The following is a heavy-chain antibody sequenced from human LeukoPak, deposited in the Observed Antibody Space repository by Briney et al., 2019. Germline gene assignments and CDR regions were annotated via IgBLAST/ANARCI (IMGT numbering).Heavy chain of an antibody. CDR2: MNPNSGNT. Sequence: PWASVKVSCKASGYTFTSYDINWVRQATGPGLEWMGWMNPNSGNTGYAQKFQGRVTMTRNTSISTAYMELSSLRSEDTAVYYCARGSRGTVYYFDYWGQGTLVTVSS. CDR3: ARGSRGTVYYFDY. CDR1: GYTFTSYD. V-gene: IGHV1-8*01. J-gene: IGHJ4*02. D-gene: IGHD3-10*01.